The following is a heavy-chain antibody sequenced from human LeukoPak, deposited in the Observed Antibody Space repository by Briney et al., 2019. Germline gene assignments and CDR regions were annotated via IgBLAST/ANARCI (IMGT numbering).Heavy chain of an antibody. CDR1: GFTFSSYA. Sequence: PGGSLRLSCAASGFTFSSYAMSWVRQAPGKGLEWVSAISGSGGSTYYADSVKGRFTISRDNSKNTLYLQMNSLRAEDTAVYYCAKDRRELLTAVEAFDIWGQGTMVTVSS. CDR3: AKDRRELLTAVEAFDI. D-gene: IGHD1-26*01. J-gene: IGHJ3*02. CDR2: ISGSGGST. V-gene: IGHV3-23*01.